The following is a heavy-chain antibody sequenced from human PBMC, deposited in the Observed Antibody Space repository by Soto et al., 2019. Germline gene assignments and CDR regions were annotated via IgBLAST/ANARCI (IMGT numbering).Heavy chain of an antibody. J-gene: IGHJ5*02. CDR2: IYYSGST. V-gene: IGHV4-59*01. CDR1: GGSISSYY. CDR3: ARSSGWYGGVWFDP. D-gene: IGHD6-19*01. Sequence: QVQLQESGPGLVKPSETLSLTCTVSGGSISSYYWSWIRQPPGKGLEWIGYIYYSGSTNYNPSLKSRLTISVATSKNQFSLKLSSVTAADTAVYYCARSSGWYGGVWFDPWGQGTLVTVSS.